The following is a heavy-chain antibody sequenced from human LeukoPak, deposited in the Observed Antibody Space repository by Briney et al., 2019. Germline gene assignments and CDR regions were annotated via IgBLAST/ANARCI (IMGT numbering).Heavy chain of an antibody. Sequence: ASVKVSCKASGGTFSNFAISWVRQAPGQGPEWMGWIDTKPGIPTYAPAFTGRFVFSLDTSVTTAYLQITSLKAGDTALYYCARDGARLDYWGQGTLVTVSS. CDR1: GGTFSNFA. V-gene: IGHV7-4-1*02. J-gene: IGHJ4*02. CDR2: IDTKPGIP. CDR3: ARDGARLDY.